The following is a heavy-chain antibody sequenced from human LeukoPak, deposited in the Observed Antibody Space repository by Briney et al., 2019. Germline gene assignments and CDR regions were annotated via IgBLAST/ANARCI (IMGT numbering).Heavy chain of an antibody. D-gene: IGHD3-10*01. CDR2: ISGSGGST. CDR1: GFTFSSYA. Sequence: GGSLRLSCAASGFTFSSYAMSWVRQAPGKGLEWVSAISGSGGSTYYADSVKGRFTTSRDNSKNTLYLQMNSLRAEDTAVYYCAKDCRITMVRGVISTDAFDIWGQGTMVTVSS. V-gene: IGHV3-23*01. J-gene: IGHJ3*02. CDR3: AKDCRITMVRGVISTDAFDI.